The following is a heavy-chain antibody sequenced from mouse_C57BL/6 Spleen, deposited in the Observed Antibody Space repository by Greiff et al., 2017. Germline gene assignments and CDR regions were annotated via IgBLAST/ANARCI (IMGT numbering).Heavy chain of an antibody. J-gene: IGHJ2*01. V-gene: IGHV1-69*01. CDR1: GYTFTSYW. CDR3: ARSDNYDY. Sequence: VQLQQPGAELVMPGASVKLSCKASGYTFTSYWMHWVKQRPGQGLEWIGEIDPSDSYTNYNQKFKGKSTLTVDKSSSTAYMQLSSLTSEDSAVYYCARSDNYDYWGQGTTHTVSS. D-gene: IGHD1-1*01. CDR2: IDPSDSYT.